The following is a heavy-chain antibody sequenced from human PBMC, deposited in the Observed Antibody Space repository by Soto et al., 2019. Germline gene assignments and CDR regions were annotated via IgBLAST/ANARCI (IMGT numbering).Heavy chain of an antibody. V-gene: IGHV4-31*03. D-gene: IGHD2-15*01. CDR1: GGSISSGGYY. J-gene: IGHJ4*02. CDR2: IYYSGST. CDR3: AREQVAGCFDY. Sequence: SETLSLTCTVSGGSISSGGYYWSWIRQHPGKGLEWIGYIYYSGSTYYNPSLKSRVTISVDTSKNQFSLKLSSVTAADTAVYYCAREQVAGCFDYWGQGTLVTVSS.